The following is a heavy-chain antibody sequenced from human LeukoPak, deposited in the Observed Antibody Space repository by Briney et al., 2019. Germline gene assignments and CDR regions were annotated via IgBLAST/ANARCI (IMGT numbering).Heavy chain of an antibody. CDR2: MNPNSGNT. D-gene: IGHD3-9*01. V-gene: IGHV1-8*01. CDR3: ATGVGDTPGYDILTGYMRYYGMDV. CDR1: GYTFTSYD. Sequence: ASVKVSCKASGYTFTSYDINWVRQATGQGLEGMGWMNPNSGNTGYAQKFQGRVTMTEDTSTDTAYMELSSMRSEDTAVYYCATGVGDTPGYDILTGYMRYYGMDVWGQGTTVTVSS. J-gene: IGHJ6*02.